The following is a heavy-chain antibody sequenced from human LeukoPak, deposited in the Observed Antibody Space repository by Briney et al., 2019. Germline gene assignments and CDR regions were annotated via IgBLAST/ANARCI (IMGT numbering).Heavy chain of an antibody. J-gene: IGHJ4*02. D-gene: IGHD5-12*01. CDR1: GFTFSSYG. Sequence: GGSLRLSCAASGFTFSSYGMHWVRQAPGKGLEWVAVISYDGSNKYYADSVKGRFTISRDNSKNTLYLQMNSLRAEDTAVYYCAKDILGYDGLFDYWGQGTLVTVSS. CDR3: AKDILGYDGLFDY. CDR2: ISYDGSNK. V-gene: IGHV3-30*18.